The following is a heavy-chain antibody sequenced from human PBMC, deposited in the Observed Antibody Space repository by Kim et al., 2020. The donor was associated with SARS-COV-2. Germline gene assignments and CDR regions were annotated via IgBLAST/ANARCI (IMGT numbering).Heavy chain of an antibody. CDR1: GGSFSGYY. V-gene: IGHV4-34*01. CDR3: ASSPNYYDSSGYPDAFDI. Sequence: SETLSLTCAVYGGSFSGYYWSWIRQPPGKGLEWIGEINHSGSTNYNPSLKSRVTISVDTSKNQFSLKLSSVTAADTAVYYCASSPNYYDSSGYPDAFDI. J-gene: IGHJ3*02. CDR2: INHSGST. D-gene: IGHD3-22*01.